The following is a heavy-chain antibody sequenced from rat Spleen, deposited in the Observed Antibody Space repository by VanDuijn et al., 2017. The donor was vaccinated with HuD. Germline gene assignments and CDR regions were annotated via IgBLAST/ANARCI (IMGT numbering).Heavy chain of an antibody. CDR1: GFTFSNYG. J-gene: IGHJ2*01. Sequence: EVQLVESGGGLVQPGRSMKLSCAASGFTFSNYGMAWVRQAPKKGLEWVAYISDDGGSTYYRASVKGRFTISRDNAKSTLYLQMDSLRSEDTATYYCTTDGLLQWCYWGQGVMVTVSS. CDR2: ISDDGGST. D-gene: IGHD1-1*01. CDR3: TTDGLLQWCY. V-gene: IGHV5-27*01.